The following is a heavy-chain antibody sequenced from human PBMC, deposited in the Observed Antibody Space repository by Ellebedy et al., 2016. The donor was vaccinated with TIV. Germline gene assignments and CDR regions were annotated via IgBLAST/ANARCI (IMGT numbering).Heavy chain of an antibody. V-gene: IGHV3-7*01. Sequence: GGSLRLSCVGSGFSFSSYWMTWVRQAPGKGLEWVANINQGGSVKYYVDSVRGRFTISRDNAKNSLFLQMNSLRAEDTAVYYCATDGSYGDYRSPAHAFVFWGQGTMVSVAS. D-gene: IGHD3-10*01. CDR2: INQGGSVK. CDR1: GFSFSSYW. CDR3: ATDGSYGDYRSPAHAFVF. J-gene: IGHJ3*01.